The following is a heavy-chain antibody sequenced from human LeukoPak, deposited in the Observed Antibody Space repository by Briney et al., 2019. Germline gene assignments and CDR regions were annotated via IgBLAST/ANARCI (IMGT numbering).Heavy chain of an antibody. CDR3: AIYQVDTGSLDY. V-gene: IGHV1-2*04. Sequence: ASVKVSCKASGYTFTGYYMHWVRQAPGQGLEWMGWINPNSGGTNYAQKFQGWVTMTRDTSISTAYMELSRLRSDDTAVYYCAIYQVDTGSLDYWGQGTLVTVSS. CDR2: INPNSGGT. D-gene: IGHD5-18*01. J-gene: IGHJ4*02. CDR1: GYTFTGYY.